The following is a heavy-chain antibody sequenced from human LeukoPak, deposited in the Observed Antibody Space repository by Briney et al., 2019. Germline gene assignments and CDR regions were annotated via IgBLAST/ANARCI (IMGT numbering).Heavy chain of an antibody. CDR1: GGTFSIYA. D-gene: IGHD2-2*01. CDR2: IIPIFGTA. Sequence: ASVKVSCKASGGTFSIYAISWVRQAPGQGLEWMGGIIPIFGTANYAQKFQGRVTITTDESTSTAYMELSSLRSEDTAVYYCARASFGIVPAAMGYYYYYMDVWGKGTTVTVSS. CDR3: ARASFGIVPAAMGYYYYYMDV. V-gene: IGHV1-69*05. J-gene: IGHJ6*03.